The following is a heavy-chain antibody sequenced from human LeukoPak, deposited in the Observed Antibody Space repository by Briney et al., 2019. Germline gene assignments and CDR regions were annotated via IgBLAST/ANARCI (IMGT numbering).Heavy chain of an antibody. J-gene: IGHJ4*02. Sequence: GGSLRLSCAASGFTFSSYTMNWLRQAPGKGLEWVSSIITSSRFIYYADSVKGRFTISRDNAKNSLYLQMNSLRAEDTAVYYCERDFGGYCSSSSCYLGFLDYWGQGTLVTVSS. CDR3: ERDFGGYCSSSSCYLGFLDY. V-gene: IGHV3-21*03. CDR2: IITSSRFI. D-gene: IGHD2-2*01. CDR1: GFTFSSYT.